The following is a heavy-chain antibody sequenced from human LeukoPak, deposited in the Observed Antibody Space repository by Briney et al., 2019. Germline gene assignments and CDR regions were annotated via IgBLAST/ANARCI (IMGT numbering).Heavy chain of an antibody. Sequence: PGGSLRLSCAASGLTFSSYSMNWVRQAPGKGLVWVSRINGYGSSTDFADSVKGRFTISRDNAKNTLYLQMNSLRAEDTAVYYCARDAPGNTALDYWGQGTLVTVSS. V-gene: IGHV3-74*01. CDR3: ARDAPGNTALDY. D-gene: IGHD5-18*01. CDR2: INGYGSST. J-gene: IGHJ4*02. CDR1: GLTFSSYS.